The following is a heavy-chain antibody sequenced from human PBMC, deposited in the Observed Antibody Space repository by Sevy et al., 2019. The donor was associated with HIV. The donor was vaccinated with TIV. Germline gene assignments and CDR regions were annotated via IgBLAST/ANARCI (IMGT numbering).Heavy chain of an antibody. CDR3: ARDLGWIRLWADAFDI. CDR1: GFTFSSYW. J-gene: IGHJ3*02. D-gene: IGHD5-18*01. V-gene: IGHV3-7*01. Sequence: GGSLRLSCAASGFTFSSYWMSWVRQAPGKGLEWVANIKQDGSEKYYVDSVKGRFTISRDNAKNSLYLQMNSLRAEDTAVYYCARDLGWIRLWADAFDIWGQGTMVTVSS. CDR2: IKQDGSEK.